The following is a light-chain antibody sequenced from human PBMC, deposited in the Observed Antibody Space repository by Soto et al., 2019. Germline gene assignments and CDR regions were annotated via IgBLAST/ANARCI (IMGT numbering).Light chain of an antibody. V-gene: IGKV1-5*01. CDR1: QPISSW. CDR3: QQYNNWPPET. J-gene: IGKJ2*01. Sequence: DVQITQSPSAVSASVGDRATITCRASQPISSWLAWYHQKPGKAPKLLIYDASNLESGVPSRFSGSGSGTEFTLTISSLQSEDFAVYYCQQYNNWPPETFGQGTKVDIK. CDR2: DAS.